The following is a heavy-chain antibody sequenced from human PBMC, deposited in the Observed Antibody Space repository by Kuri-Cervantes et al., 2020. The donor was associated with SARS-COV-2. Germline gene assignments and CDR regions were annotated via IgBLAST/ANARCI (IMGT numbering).Heavy chain of an antibody. Sequence: SVKVSCKASGGTFSSYAISWVRQAPGQGLEWMGGIIPILGIANYAQKFQGRVTITADKSTSTAYMELSSLRSEDTAVYYCARVFISGSRTGCFDYWGQGTLVTVSS. D-gene: IGHD3-10*01. V-gene: IGHV1-69*10. CDR1: GGTFSSYA. J-gene: IGHJ4*02. CDR3: ARVFISGSRTGCFDY. CDR2: IIPILGIA.